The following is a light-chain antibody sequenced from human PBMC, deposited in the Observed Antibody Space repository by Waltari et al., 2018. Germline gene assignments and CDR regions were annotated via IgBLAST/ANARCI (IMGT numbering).Light chain of an antibody. J-gene: IGKJ4*01. V-gene: IGKV1-16*01. Sequence: DIQMTQSPSSLSASAGDTLTITCRASQGVNNCLVWLQQRPGKAPKSLIYGSSTLQSGVPSRFSGSGYGTDFTLTISSLQPEDIATYYCQQHADYPLTFGGGTRVEIK. CDR3: QQHADYPLT. CDR2: GSS. CDR1: QGVNNC.